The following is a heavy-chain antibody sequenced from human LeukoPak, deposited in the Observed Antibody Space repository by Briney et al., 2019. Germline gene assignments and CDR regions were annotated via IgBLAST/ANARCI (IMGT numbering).Heavy chain of an antibody. CDR2: SYYSGST. CDR1: GGSISSTTYY. V-gene: IGHV4-39*01. D-gene: IGHD2-15*01. J-gene: IGHJ4*02. Sequence: SETLSLTCTVSGGSISSTTYYWVWIRQPPGKGLEWIGSSYYSGSTYYNPSLKSRVTISVDTSKNQFSLKLSSVTAADTAVYYCARHLLGYCSGGNCYYFDFWGQGTLVTVSS. CDR3: ARHLLGYCSGGNCYYFDF.